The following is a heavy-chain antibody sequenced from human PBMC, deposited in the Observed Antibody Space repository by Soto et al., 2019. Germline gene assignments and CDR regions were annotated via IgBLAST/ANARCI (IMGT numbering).Heavy chain of an antibody. CDR3: ARVTLDAFDI. CDR2: INPNSGGT. CDR1: GYTFTRHY. Sequence: GASVKGSCKASGYTFTRHYIHWVRQAPGQGLEWMGWINPNSGGTNYAQKFQGWVTMTRDTSISTAYMELSRLRSDDTAVYYCARVTLDAFDIWGQGTMVTVSS. J-gene: IGHJ3*02. V-gene: IGHV1-2*04.